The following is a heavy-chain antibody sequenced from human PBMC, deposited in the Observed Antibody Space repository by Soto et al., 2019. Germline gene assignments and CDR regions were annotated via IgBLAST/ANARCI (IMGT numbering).Heavy chain of an antibody. D-gene: IGHD6-19*01. V-gene: IGHV1-3*01. Sequence: ASVKVSCKASGYTFTGYAMHWVRQAPGQRLEWMGWINAGNGNTKYSQKFQGRVTITRDTSASTAYMELSRLRSEDTAVYYCGRAVAVAADFAYWGQGTLVTVSS. CDR3: GRAVAVAADFAY. CDR1: GYTFTGYA. J-gene: IGHJ4*02. CDR2: INAGNGNT.